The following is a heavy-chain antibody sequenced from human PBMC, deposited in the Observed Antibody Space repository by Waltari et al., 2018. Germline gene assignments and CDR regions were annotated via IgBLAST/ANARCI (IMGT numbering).Heavy chain of an antibody. CDR1: GLPLGDYC. CDR2: ISYDSSRV. J-gene: IGHJ6*03. V-gene: IGHV3-33*03. CDR3: AKGGIVGTVGPYYVDI. Sequence: QGPLVDSGGGVLQPGGSLTLSCSASGLPLGDYCMLGVRQAPGKGLEWLAFISYDSSRVYNADSIVGRFSISRDGAQKTVQIRLTSLRVNDTAVYYCAKGGIVGTVGPYYVDIWGRGTSVFVSS. D-gene: IGHD2-21*01.